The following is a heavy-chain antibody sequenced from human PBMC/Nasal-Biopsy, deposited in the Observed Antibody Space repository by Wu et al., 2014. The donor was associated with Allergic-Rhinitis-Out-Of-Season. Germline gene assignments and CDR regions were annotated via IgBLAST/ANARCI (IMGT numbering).Heavy chain of an antibody. CDR3: ARTLIKEALTPVLSSAWGLDV. Sequence: TLSLTCAVFGDSISQTTYYWSWVRLRPGKGLEWLGSIQFTGRRKYNPSLERRLSLSVDTSTNQFSLRLTSVTAADTAVYYCARTLIKEALTPVLSSAWGLDVWGQGTTVIVSS. V-gene: IGHV4-31*11. D-gene: IGHD2-8*02. J-gene: IGHJ6*02. CDR2: IQFTGRR. CDR1: GDSISQTTYY.